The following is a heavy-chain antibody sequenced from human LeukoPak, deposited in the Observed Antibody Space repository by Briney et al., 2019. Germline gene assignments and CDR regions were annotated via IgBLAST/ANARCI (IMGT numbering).Heavy chain of an antibody. D-gene: IGHD3-9*01. J-gene: IGHJ3*02. Sequence: SETLSLTCTVSGGSISSSSYYWGWIRQPPGKGLEWIGSIYYSGSTYYNPSLKSRVTISVDTSKNQFSLKLSSVTAADTAVYYCARSYYDILTGYPYAFDIWGQGTMVTVSS. CDR1: GGSISSSSYY. V-gene: IGHV4-39*07. CDR3: ARSYYDILTGYPYAFDI. CDR2: IYYSGST.